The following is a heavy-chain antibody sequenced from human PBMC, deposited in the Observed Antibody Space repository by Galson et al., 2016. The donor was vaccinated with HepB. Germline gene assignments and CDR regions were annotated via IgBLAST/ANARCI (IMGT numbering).Heavy chain of an antibody. J-gene: IGHJ2*01. Sequence: SLRLSCAASGFRFSIYAMAWVRQTPEKGLEWVSSMTARGRDIYYLDSVKGRFTISRDDSRNTLYLHMNNLRAVDTAVYYCAKDRDSGWRYWYFDIWGRGTLVTVSS. CDR1: GFRFSIYA. CDR2: MTARGRDI. D-gene: IGHD6-19*01. V-gene: IGHV3-23*01. CDR3: AKDRDSGWRYWYFDI.